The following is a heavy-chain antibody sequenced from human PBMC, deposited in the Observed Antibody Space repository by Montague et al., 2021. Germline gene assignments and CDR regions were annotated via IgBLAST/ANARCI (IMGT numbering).Heavy chain of an antibody. CDR2: IFHNGST. V-gene: IGHV4-4*02. J-gene: IGHJ5*02. D-gene: IGHD3-22*01. Sequence: SETLSLTCAVSGGSISSNNWWTWVRRPPGKGLEWIGEIFHNGSTTYSPSLKSRVTISMDKSKNQFSLKLTSVTAADTAVYYCARVAAWGYYDTSGPNWFDPWGQGTLVTVSS. CDR1: GGSISSNNW. CDR3: ARVAAWGYYDTSGPNWFDP.